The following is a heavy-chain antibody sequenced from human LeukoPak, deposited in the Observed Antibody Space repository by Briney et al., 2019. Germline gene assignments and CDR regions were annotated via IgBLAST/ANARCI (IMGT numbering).Heavy chain of an antibody. CDR2: ISSSSSYI. CDR3: ARESSPGYSYGYPLAY. J-gene: IGHJ4*02. D-gene: IGHD5-18*01. Sequence: GGSLRLSCAASGFTFSSYSMNWVRQAPGKGLEWVSSISSSSSYIYYADSVKGRFTISRDNAKNSLYLQINSLRADDTAVYYCARESSPGYSYGYPLAYWGQGTLVTVSS. CDR1: GFTFSSYS. V-gene: IGHV3-21*01.